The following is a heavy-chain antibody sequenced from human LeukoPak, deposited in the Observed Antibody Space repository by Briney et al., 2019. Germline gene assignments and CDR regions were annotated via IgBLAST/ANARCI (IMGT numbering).Heavy chain of an antibody. V-gene: IGHV1-2*02. D-gene: IGHD6-13*01. CDR1: GYTFTDYS. J-gene: IGHJ4*02. CDR2: INPNSGDT. CDR3: ARDAIAAAGAGA. Sequence: ASVKVSCKASGYTFTDYSMHWVRQAPGQGLEWMGWINPNSGDTDYAQKFRGRVTMTRDTSISTAYLEVSRLTSDDTAVYFCARDAIAAAGAGAWGQGTLVTVSS.